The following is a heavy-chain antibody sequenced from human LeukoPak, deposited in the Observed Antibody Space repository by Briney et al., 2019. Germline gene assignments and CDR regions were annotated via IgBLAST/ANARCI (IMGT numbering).Heavy chain of an antibody. CDR3: ARGDVMVVAATDYYYYMDV. D-gene: IGHD2-15*01. J-gene: IGHJ6*03. V-gene: IGHV1-69*05. CDR1: GGTFSSYA. Sequence: SVKVSCKASGGTFSSYAISWVRQAPGQGLEWMGGIIPIFGTANYAQKFQGRVTITTDESTSTAYMELSSLRSEDTAVYYCARGDVMVVAATDYYYYMDVWGKGTTVTVSS. CDR2: IIPIFGTA.